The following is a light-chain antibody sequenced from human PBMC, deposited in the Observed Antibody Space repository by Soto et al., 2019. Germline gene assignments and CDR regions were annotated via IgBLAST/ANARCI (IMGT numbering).Light chain of an antibody. Sequence: QAVVTQPPSASGTPGQRVTISCSGSSSNIGSNYVYWYQHLPGAAPTLLIYRNNQRPSEVPDRLSASTSGTSASLAISGLRSEDEADYYCAAWDDSVSGWVFGGGTKLTVL. CDR1: SSNIGSNY. J-gene: IGLJ3*02. V-gene: IGLV1-47*01. CDR2: RNN. CDR3: AAWDDSVSGWV.